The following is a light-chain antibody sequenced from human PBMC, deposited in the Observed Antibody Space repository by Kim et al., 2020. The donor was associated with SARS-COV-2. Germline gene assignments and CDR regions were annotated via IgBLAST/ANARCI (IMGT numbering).Light chain of an antibody. CDR2: AAS. V-gene: IGKV1-27*01. Sequence: GSVGDRVTITCRASQGISNYLDWYQQKPGRVPKLLIYAASTLQSGVPSRFSGSGSGTDFTLTISSLQPEDVATYYCQKYNSAPRSFGQGTKVDTK. CDR3: QKYNSAPRS. CDR1: QGISNY. J-gene: IGKJ1*01.